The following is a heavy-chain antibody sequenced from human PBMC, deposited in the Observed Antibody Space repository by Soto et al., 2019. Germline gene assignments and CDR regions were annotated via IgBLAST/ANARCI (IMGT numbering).Heavy chain of an antibody. D-gene: IGHD3-10*01. V-gene: IGHV4-4*02. CDR2: FHHTGPT. CDR1: GASISSNEW. Sequence: VQLQESGPGLVKPSGTLSLTCTVSGASISSNEWWSWVRQPPGKGLEWIGQFHHTGPTHYNPSLESRVIISEDKPKNQFSLKMDYVTAADTAVYYCARDVWFGAFDCWGQGTLVIVSS. J-gene: IGHJ4*02. CDR3: ARDVWFGAFDC.